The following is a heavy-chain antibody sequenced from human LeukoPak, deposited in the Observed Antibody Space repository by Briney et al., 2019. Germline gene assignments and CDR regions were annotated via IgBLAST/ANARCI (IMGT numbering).Heavy chain of an antibody. D-gene: IGHD3-10*01. CDR3: ARDISGGY. J-gene: IGHJ4*02. V-gene: IGHV3-7*01. CDR2: IKQDGSEQ. Sequence: QPGGSLRLSCAASGFVLSSHWMSWVRQAPGKGLEWVANIKQDGSEQYYVDSVKGRFTISRDNAKNSLFLQMNSLRAEDTAVYYCARDISGGYWGQGTLVTVSS. CDR1: GFVLSSHW.